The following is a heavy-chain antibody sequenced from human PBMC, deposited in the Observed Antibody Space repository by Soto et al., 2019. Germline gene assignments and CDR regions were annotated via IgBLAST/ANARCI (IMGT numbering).Heavy chain of an antibody. CDR3: ATDHWDCRGGCYPGPEDRVDY. J-gene: IGHJ4*02. CDR1: GFSFSRSD. D-gene: IGHD2-21*01. CDR2: IWFDGSSN. V-gene: IGHV3-33*01. Sequence: GGSLRLSCAASGFSFSRSDMHWVRQAPGKGLEWVAVIWFDGSSNNYRDSVKGRFTISRDNSKSTLYLQMNSLRAEDTAVYYCATDHWDCRGGCYPGPEDRVDYWGQGTLVTVSS.